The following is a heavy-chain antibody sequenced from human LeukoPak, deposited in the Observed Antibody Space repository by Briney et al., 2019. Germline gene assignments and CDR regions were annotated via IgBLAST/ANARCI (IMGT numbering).Heavy chain of an antibody. D-gene: IGHD1-26*01. CDR3: ARDHMGYDY. J-gene: IGHJ4*02. V-gene: IGHV3-48*04. Sequence: GGALRLSCAASGFTFSSYSMNWVRQAPGKGLEWVSYTSSGGSTTYYAGSVKGRFTVSRDNAKNSLYLQMNSLRAEDTAVYYCARDHMGYDYWGQGTLVTVSS. CDR2: TSSGGSTT. CDR1: GFTFSSYS.